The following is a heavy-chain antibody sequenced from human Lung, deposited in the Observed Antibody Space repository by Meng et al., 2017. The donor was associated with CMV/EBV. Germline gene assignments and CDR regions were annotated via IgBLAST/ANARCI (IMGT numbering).Heavy chain of an antibody. V-gene: IGHV3-33*03. J-gene: IGHJ4*02. CDR3: IEVDD. CDR2: IYHVGDDN. Sequence: GSMCSFCAASGFRFSRSVMHGVLPAPGNGLEWVAYIYHVGDDNFYADYVERRFTISRDNGKKTLYMQLNRLRVDATAVYYCIEVDDWGQGTLVTVSS. CDR1: GFRFSRSV.